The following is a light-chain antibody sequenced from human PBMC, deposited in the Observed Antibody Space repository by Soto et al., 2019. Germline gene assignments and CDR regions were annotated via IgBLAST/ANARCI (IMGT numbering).Light chain of an antibody. V-gene: IGKV3-15*01. J-gene: IGKJ2*01. Sequence: EIVKTQSPATLSVSTGERATLSCRASQSVSSNLAWYQQKPGQAPRLLIYGASTRATSIPARFSGSGSGTKFTLTISSLQSEDFAVYYCQQYNNWPQTFGQGTKLEIK. CDR1: QSVSSN. CDR2: GAS. CDR3: QQYNNWPQT.